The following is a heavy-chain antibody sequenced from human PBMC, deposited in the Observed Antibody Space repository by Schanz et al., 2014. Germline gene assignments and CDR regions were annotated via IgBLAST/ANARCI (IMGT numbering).Heavy chain of an antibody. CDR3: TTGQLWTGGAFDL. V-gene: IGHV3-15*01. D-gene: IGHD3-10*01. CDR1: GFTFSDAW. CDR2: IKSKFDGATT. J-gene: IGHJ5*02. Sequence: EVQLVESGGGLVKPGGFLRLSCAASGFTFSDAWMSWVRQAPGKGLEWVGRIKSKFDGATTDYVAPVKGRFSISREASTNAMYLQMSSLKMEDTAVYYCTTGQLWTGGAFDLWGQGALVTVSS.